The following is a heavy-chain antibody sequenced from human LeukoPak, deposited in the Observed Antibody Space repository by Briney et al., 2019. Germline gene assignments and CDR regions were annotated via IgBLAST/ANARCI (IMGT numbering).Heavy chain of an antibody. CDR3: ARLSYYGSGSYSDY. V-gene: IGHV5-51*01. D-gene: IGHD3-10*01. J-gene: IGHJ4*02. CDR2: IYPGDSDI. CDR1: GYSFTSYW. Sequence: GGSLQISCKGSGYSFTSYWIGWARQMPGKGLEWMGNIYPGDSDIRYSPSCQGQVTISADKSISTAHLQWSSLKASDTAMYYCARLSYYGSGSYSDYWGQGTLVTVSS.